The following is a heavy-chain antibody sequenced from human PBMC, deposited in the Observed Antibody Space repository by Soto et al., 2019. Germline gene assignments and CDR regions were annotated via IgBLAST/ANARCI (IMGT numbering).Heavy chain of an antibody. V-gene: IGHV1-69*06. Sequence: ASVKVSCKASGGTFSSYAISWVRQAPGQGLEWMGRIIPIFGTANYAQKFQGRVTITGDKSTSTAYMELTGLRSEDTAVYYCAREWANNTVIGGVTYRYYHGMDVWGQGTTVTVSS. J-gene: IGHJ6*02. CDR2: IIPIFGTA. CDR3: AREWANNTVIGGVTYRYYHGMDV. D-gene: IGHD3-16*01. CDR1: GGTFSSYA.